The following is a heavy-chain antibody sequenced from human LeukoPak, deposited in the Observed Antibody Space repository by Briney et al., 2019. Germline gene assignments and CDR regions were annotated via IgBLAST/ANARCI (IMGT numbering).Heavy chain of an antibody. CDR3: AKDSVSCSSTSCYGLLRHNWFDP. Sequence: GGSLRLSCAASGFTFSSYGMSWVRQAPGKGLEWVSAISGSGGSTYYADSVKGRFTISRDNSKNTLYLQMNSLRAEDTAVYYCAKDSVSCSSTSCYGLLRHNWFDPWGQGTLVTVSS. D-gene: IGHD2-2*01. J-gene: IGHJ5*02. CDR1: GFTFSSYG. CDR2: ISGSGGST. V-gene: IGHV3-23*01.